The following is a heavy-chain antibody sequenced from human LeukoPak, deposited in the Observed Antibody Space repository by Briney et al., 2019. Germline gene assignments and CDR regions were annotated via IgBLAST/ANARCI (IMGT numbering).Heavy chain of an antibody. CDR3: AKDHGPGLFDY. D-gene: IGHD3/OR15-3a*01. CDR2: ISYDGSNK. CDR1: GFSFSSYG. Sequence: GGSLRLSCAASGFSFSSYGMHWVRQAPGKGLEWVAVISYDGSNKYYEDSLKGRFTISRDNSKNTLYLQMSSLRAEDTAVYYCAKDHGPGLFDYWGQGTLVTVSS. V-gene: IGHV3-30*18. J-gene: IGHJ4*02.